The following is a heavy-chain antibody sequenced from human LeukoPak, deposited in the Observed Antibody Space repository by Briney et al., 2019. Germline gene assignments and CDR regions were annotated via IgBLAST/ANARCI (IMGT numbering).Heavy chain of an antibody. CDR3: ARDLEY. J-gene: IGHJ4*02. CDR1: GGSFSGYY. CDR2: INHSGST. Sequence: SETLSLTCAAYGGSFSGYYWSWIRQPPGKGPEWIGEINHSGSTNYNPSLKSRVTISVDTSKNQFSLKLSSVTAADTAVYYCARDLEYWGQGTLVTVSS. V-gene: IGHV4-34*01.